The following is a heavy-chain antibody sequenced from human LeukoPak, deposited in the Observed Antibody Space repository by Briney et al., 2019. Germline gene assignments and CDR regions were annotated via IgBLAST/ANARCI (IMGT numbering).Heavy chain of an antibody. CDR2: IWYDGSNK. CDR1: GVTFSSYG. V-gene: IGHV3-33*01. Sequence: GGSLRLSCAASGVTFSSYGMHWVRQAPGKGLEWVAVIWYDGSNKYYAVSVKGRFTISRDNSKSTLYLQMNSLRAEDTAVYYCARDQWGSFDYWGQGTLVTVSS. CDR3: ARDQWGSFDY. D-gene: IGHD3-16*01. J-gene: IGHJ4*02.